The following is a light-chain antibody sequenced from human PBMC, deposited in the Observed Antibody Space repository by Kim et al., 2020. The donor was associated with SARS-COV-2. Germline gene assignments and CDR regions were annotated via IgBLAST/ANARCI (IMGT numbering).Light chain of an antibody. CDR2: GKN. J-gene: IGLJ1*01. Sequence: ALGQTVRITCQGASLRSYSASWYQQKPGQAPVLVIYGKNNRPSGIPDRFSGSISGNTASLTITGAQAEDEADYYCNSRDSSGNHHVFGTGTKVTVL. V-gene: IGLV3-19*01. CDR3: NSRDSSGNHHV. CDR1: SLRSYS.